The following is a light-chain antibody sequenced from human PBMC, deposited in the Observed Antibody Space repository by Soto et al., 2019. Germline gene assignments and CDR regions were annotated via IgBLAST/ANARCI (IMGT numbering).Light chain of an antibody. J-gene: IGLJ2*01. CDR1: SGGIASNF. CDR2: EDN. Sequence: NFMLTQPHSVSEFPGKTITISCTRSSGGIASNFVQWYQQRPGSAPTTVIYEDNQRLSGVPDRFSGSIDKSSNSASLSISGLKTEDEGDYYCQSFDSNNHVVFGGGTKLTVL. CDR3: QSFDSNNHVV. V-gene: IGLV6-57*04.